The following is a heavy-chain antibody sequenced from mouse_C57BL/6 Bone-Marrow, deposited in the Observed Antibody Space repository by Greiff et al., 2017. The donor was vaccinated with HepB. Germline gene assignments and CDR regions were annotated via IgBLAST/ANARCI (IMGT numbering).Heavy chain of an antibody. CDR3: ARERGNFLDY. V-gene: IGHV5-4*01. J-gene: IGHJ2*01. CDR1: GFTFSSYA. CDR2: ISDGGSYT. Sequence: VQVVESGGGLVKPGGSLKLSCAASGFTFSSYAMSWVRQTPEKRLEWVATISDGGSYTYYPDNVKGRFTISRDNAKNNLYLQMSHLKSEDTAMYYCARERGNFLDYWGQGTTLTVSS. D-gene: IGHD2-1*01.